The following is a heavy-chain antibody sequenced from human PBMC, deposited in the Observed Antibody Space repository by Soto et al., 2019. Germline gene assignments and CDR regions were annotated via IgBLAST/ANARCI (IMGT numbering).Heavy chain of an antibody. Sequence: QVQLVESGGGVVQPGRSLRLSCAASGFTFSSYGMHWVRQTPGKVLEWVAVISYDGSNKKYADSVKGRFTISRDNSKNTVYVQMNSLRAEDTAVYYCAKSGLHLWYFDLWGRGTLVTVSS. CDR2: ISYDGSNK. V-gene: IGHV3-30*18. J-gene: IGHJ2*01. CDR1: GFTFSSYG. D-gene: IGHD4-4*01. CDR3: AKSGLHLWYFDL.